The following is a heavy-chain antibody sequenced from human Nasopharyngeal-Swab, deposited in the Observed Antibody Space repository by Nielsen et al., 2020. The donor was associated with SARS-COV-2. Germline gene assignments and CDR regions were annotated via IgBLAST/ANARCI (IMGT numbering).Heavy chain of an antibody. J-gene: IGHJ4*02. CDR3: AKDLPFERIAVAGTAFDY. V-gene: IGHV3-23*01. CDR1: GFTFSSYA. CDR2: ISGSGGST. D-gene: IGHD6-19*01. Sequence: GGSLRLSCAAPGFTFSSYAMSWVRQAPGKGLEWVSAISGSGGSTYYADSVKGRFTISRDNSKNTLYLQMNSLRAEDTAVYYCAKDLPFERIAVAGTAFDYWGQGTLVTVSS.